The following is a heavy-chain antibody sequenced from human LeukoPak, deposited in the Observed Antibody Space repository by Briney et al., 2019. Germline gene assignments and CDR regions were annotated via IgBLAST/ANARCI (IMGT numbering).Heavy chain of an antibody. V-gene: IGHV3-30-3*01. CDR2: ISYDGSNK. CDR3: ARDLATADYYYGMDV. CDR1: GFTFSNYA. D-gene: IGHD5-12*01. J-gene: IGHJ6*02. Sequence: PGGSLRLSCAASGFTFSNYAMHWVRQAPGKGLEWVAVISYDGSNKYYADSVKGRFTISRDNSKNTLYLQMNSLRAEDTAVYYCARDLATADYYYGMDVWGQGTTVTVSS.